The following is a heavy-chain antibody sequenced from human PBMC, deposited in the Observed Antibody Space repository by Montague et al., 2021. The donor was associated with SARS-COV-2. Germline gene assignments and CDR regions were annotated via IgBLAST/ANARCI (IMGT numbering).Heavy chain of an antibody. V-gene: IGHV3-33*08. J-gene: IGHJ4*02. CDR2: IWSDGTNL. CDR3: ARDWDSGGGVRRPDY. CDR1: GFTFSSYV. D-gene: IGHD6-19*01. Sequence: SLRLSCAASGFTFSSYVMHWVRQSPGRVLEWVAVIWSDGTNLYXXXSXXXRFTISRDNSKNTLFLQMNSLRAEDTAVYYCARDWDSGGGVRRPDYWGQGTPVTVSS.